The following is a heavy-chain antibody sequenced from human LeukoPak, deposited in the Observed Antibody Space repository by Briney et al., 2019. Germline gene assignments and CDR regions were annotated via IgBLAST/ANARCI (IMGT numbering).Heavy chain of an antibody. CDR3: AAEHCSGGSCYFDY. V-gene: IGHV1-58*02. D-gene: IGHD2-15*01. CDR1: GFTFTSSA. J-gene: IGHJ4*02. CDR2: IVVGSGNT. Sequence: SVKVSCKASGFTFTSSAMQWVRQARGQRLEWIGWIVVGSGNTNYAQKFQERVTITRDMSTSTAYMELSSLRSEDTAVYYCAAEHCSGGSCYFDYWGQGTLVTVSS.